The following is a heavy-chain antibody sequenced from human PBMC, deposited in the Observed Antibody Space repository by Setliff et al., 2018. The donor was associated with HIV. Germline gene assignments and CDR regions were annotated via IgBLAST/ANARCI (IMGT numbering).Heavy chain of an antibody. CDR3: ARVAIVGSPDEAFDI. V-gene: IGHV4-4*08. Sequence: PSETLSLTCTVSGGSISSYYWSWIRQPPGKGLEWIGYIYTSGSTNYNPSLKSRVTISVDTSKNQFSLKLSSVTAADTAVYYCARVAIVGSPDEAFDIWGQGTMVTVSS. CDR2: IYTSGST. J-gene: IGHJ3*02. CDR1: GGSISSYY. D-gene: IGHD1-26*01.